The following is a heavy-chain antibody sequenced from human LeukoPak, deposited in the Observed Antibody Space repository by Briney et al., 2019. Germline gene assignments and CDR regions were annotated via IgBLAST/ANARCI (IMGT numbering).Heavy chain of an antibody. CDR1: GFTFSSYA. Sequence: GGSLRLSCAASGFTFSSYAMSWVRQAPGKGLEWVSAISGSGGSTYYGDSVKGRFTISRDNSKNTLYLQMNSLRAEDTAGYYCAKPRMGVITSYPTVYWGQGTLVTVSS. CDR2: ISGSGGST. J-gene: IGHJ4*02. V-gene: IGHV3-23*01. D-gene: IGHD3-10*01. CDR3: AKPRMGVITSYPTVY.